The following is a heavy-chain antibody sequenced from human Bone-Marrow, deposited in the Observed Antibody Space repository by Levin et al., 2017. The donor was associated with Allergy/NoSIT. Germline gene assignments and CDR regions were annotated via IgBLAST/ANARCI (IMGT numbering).Heavy chain of an antibody. CDR1: GFTFRSDW. V-gene: IGHV3-74*01. J-gene: IGHJ4*02. CDR2: SNSDGSRI. CDR3: VREMTGKNDY. Sequence: GESLKISCAASGFTFRSDWMHWVRQAPGKGLVWVSRSNSDGSRIDYAGSVKGRFTISRDNAKNTLYLQMNSLRDEDTAVYYCVREMTGKNDYWGQGTLVTVSS. D-gene: IGHD3-9*01.